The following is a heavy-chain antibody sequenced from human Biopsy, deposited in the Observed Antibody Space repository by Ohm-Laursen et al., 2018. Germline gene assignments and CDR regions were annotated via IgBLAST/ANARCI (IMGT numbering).Heavy chain of an antibody. CDR1: GETFSDYQ. Sequence: SDTLSLTCAVFGETFSDYQWSWIRQPPGKGLEWIGQINQAGTTNYNPSLKSRVSISADASKYEFSLRLTSVTAADTAVYLCGNEVHGRDYWGLGAQVTVS. D-gene: IGHD2-15*01. CDR2: INQAGTT. J-gene: IGHJ4*02. CDR3: GNEVHGRDY. V-gene: IGHV4-34*08.